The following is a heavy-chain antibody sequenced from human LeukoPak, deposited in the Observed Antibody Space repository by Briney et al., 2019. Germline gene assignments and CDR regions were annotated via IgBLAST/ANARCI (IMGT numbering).Heavy chain of an antibody. CDR1: GDSIRNVDYY. CDR2: IHSSGNT. D-gene: IGHD6-13*01. CDR3: ARGRHAGGIAAAGTRYYFDY. V-gene: IGHV4-30-4*01. J-gene: IGHJ4*02. Sequence: SQTLSLTCTVSGDSIRNVDYYWTWMRQHPTEGLEWIGYIHSSGNTYYNPSLKSRVTISVDTSKSQFSLKLSSVTAADTAVYYCARGRHAGGIAAAGTRYYFDYWGQGTLVTVSS.